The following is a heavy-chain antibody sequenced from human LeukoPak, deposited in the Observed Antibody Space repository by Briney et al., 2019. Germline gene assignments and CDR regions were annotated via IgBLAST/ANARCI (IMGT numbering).Heavy chain of an antibody. CDR1: GGSFSGYY. D-gene: IGHD6-6*01. Sequence: SETLSLTCAVYGGSFSGYYWSWIRQPPGKGLEWIGEINHSGSTNYNPSLKSRVTISVDTSKNQFSLKLSSVTAADTAVYYRARSRYSSSNFDYWGQGTLVTVSS. J-gene: IGHJ4*02. CDR3: ARSRYSSSNFDY. CDR2: INHSGST. V-gene: IGHV4-34*01.